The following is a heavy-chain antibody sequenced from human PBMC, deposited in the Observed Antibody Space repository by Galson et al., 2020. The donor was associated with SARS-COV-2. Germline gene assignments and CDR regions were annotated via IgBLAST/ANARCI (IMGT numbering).Heavy chain of an antibody. CDR3: ARMYDSSGYGYPGPFDI. CDR1: GFSLSTSGMC. D-gene: IGHD3-22*01. J-gene: IGHJ3*02. Sequence: SGPTLVKPTQTLTLTCTFSGFSLSTSGMCVSWIRQPPGKALEWLARIDWDDDKYYSTSLKTRLTISKDTSKNQVVLTMTNMDPVDTATYYCARMYDSSGYGYPGPFDIWGQGTMVTVSS. V-gene: IGHV2-70*11. CDR2: IDWDDDK.